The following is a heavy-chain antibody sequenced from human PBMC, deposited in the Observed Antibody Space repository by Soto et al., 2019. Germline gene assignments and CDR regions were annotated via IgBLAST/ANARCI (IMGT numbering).Heavy chain of an antibody. J-gene: IGHJ5*02. CDR3: ARARIAAAGCWFDP. Sequence: QVQLQESGPGLVKPSQTLSLTCTVSGGSISSGDYYWSWIRQPPVKGLEWIGYIYYSGSTYYNPSRKSRVTISVDTSKNQFSLKLSSVTAADTAVYYCARARIAAAGCWFDPWGQGTLVTVSS. CDR2: IYYSGST. V-gene: IGHV4-30-4*01. D-gene: IGHD6-13*01. CDR1: GGSISSGDYY.